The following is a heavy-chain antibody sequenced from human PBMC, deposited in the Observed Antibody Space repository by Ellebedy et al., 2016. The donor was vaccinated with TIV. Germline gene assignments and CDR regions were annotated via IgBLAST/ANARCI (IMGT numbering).Heavy chain of an antibody. CDR3: ARGYDSSGLDY. CDR2: ISWNSGST. CDR1: GFTFDDYA. J-gene: IGHJ4*02. Sequence: GGSLRLXCAASGFTFDDYAMHWVRQAPGKGLEWVSGISWNSGSTGYADSVKGRFTISRDNAKNSLYLQMNSLRAEDTALYYCARGYDSSGLDYWGQGTLVTVSS. D-gene: IGHD3-22*01. V-gene: IGHV3-20*04.